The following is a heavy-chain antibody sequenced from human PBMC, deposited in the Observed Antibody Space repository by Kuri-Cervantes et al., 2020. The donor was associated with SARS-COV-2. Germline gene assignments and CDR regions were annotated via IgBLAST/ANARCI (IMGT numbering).Heavy chain of an antibody. CDR2: IKSKTDGGTT. J-gene: IGHJ6*03. D-gene: IGHD3-3*01. V-gene: IGHV3-15*01. Sequence: GESLKSSCAASGFTFSNAWMSWVRQAPGKGLEWVGRIKSKTDGGTTDYAAPVKGRFTISRDDSKNTLYLQMNSLKTEDTAVYYCTHQYYDFWSGSPVHYYYYYYMGVWGKGTTVTVSS. CDR3: THQYYDFWSGSPVHYYYYYYMGV. CDR1: GFTFSNAW.